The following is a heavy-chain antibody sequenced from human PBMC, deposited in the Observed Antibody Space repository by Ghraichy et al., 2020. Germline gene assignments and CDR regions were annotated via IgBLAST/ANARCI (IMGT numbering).Heavy chain of an antibody. CDR2: INHSGST. V-gene: IGHV4-34*01. Sequence: SETLSLTCAVYGGSFSGYYWSWIRQPPGKGLEWIGEINHSGSTNYNPSLKSRVTISVDTSKNQFSLKLSSVTAADTAVYYCARGRITAWFGERERYYYYGMDVWGQGTTVTVSS. CDR3: ARGRITAWFGERERYYYYGMDV. J-gene: IGHJ6*02. CDR1: GGSFSGYY. D-gene: IGHD3-10*01.